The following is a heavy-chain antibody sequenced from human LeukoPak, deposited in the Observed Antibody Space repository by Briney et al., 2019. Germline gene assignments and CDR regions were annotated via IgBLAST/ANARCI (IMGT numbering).Heavy chain of an antibody. Sequence: ASVKVSCKASGYTFTGYYMHWVRQAPGQGLEWMGWNNPNSGGTNYAQKFQGRVTITSDTSISTAYMELSRLRSDDTAVYYCARDRTRTGYSSGWYHDYWGQGTLVTVSS. CDR1: GYTFTGYY. CDR2: NNPNSGGT. V-gene: IGHV1-2*02. J-gene: IGHJ4*02. D-gene: IGHD6-19*01. CDR3: ARDRTRTGYSSGWYHDY.